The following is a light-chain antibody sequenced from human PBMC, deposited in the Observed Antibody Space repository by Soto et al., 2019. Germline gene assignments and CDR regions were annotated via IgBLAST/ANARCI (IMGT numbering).Light chain of an antibody. J-gene: IGLJ2*01. CDR1: TGPVTSAHY. Sequence: QAVVTQEPSLTVSPGRTVTLTCGSSTGPVTSAHYPCWFQQRPGQAPRTLIYDTSNKQSWTPARFSGSLLGGKAALTLSGAQPEDEADYYCLFFYSGVHVVFGGGTKLTVL. CDR2: DTS. V-gene: IGLV7-46*01. CDR3: LFFYSGVHVV.